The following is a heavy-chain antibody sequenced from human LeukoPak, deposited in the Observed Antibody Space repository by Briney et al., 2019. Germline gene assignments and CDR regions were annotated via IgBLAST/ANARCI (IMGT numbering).Heavy chain of an antibody. Sequence: SETLSLTCTVSGGSISSYYWSWIRQSPGKVLEWIGYISYSGSTNYNPSLKSRVTISVDTSKNQFSLNLSSVTAADTAVYFCARLSWPGRGSRFDPWGQGTLVTVSS. J-gene: IGHJ5*02. CDR2: ISYSGST. CDR3: ARLSWPGRGSRFDP. V-gene: IGHV4-59*01. D-gene: IGHD3-10*01. CDR1: GGSISSYY.